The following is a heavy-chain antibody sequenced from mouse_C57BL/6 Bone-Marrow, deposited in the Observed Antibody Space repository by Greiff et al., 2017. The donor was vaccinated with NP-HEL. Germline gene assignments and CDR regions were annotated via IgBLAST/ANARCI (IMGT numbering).Heavy chain of an antibody. Sequence: VQLQQSGAELAKPGASVKLSCTASGYTFTSYWMHWVKQRPGQGLEWIGYINPSSGYTKYNQKFKGKATLTADKSSSTAYMQLSSLTYEDSAVYSCASRRSTMANYWYFDVWGTGTTVTVSS. D-gene: IGHD2-1*01. CDR2: INPSSGYT. CDR1: GYTFTSYW. V-gene: IGHV1-7*01. CDR3: ASRRSTMANYWYFDV. J-gene: IGHJ1*03.